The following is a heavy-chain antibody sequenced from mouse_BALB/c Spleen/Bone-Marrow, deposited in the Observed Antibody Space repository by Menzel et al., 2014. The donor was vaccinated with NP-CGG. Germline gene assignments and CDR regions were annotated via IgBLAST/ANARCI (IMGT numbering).Heavy chain of an antibody. Sequence: EVNVVESGAELVKPGASVKLSCTASGFNIKDTYMHWVKQRPEQGLEWIGRIDPANGNTKYDPKFQGKATITADTSSNTDYLQLSSMTSEETAVYYCARWEYYAMDYWGQGTSVTVS. CDR3: ARWEYYAMDY. J-gene: IGHJ4*01. D-gene: IGHD4-1*01. CDR2: IDPANGNT. V-gene: IGHV14-3*02. CDR1: GFNIKDTY.